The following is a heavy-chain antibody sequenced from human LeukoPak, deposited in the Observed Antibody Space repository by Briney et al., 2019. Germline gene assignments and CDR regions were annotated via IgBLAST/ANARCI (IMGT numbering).Heavy chain of an antibody. Sequence: PSETLSLTCAVSGGSISSYYWSWIRQPPGKGLEWIGYIYYSGSTNYNPSLKSRVTISVDTSKNQFSLKLSSVTAADTAVYYCARDSGSYYGDPFDYWGQGTLVTVSS. V-gene: IGHV4-59*01. J-gene: IGHJ4*02. CDR2: IYYSGST. CDR1: GGSISSYY. CDR3: ARDSGSYYGDPFDY. D-gene: IGHD1-26*01.